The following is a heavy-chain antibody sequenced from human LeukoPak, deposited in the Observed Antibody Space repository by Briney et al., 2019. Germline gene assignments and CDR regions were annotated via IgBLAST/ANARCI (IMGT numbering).Heavy chain of an antibody. CDR3: AKGHGDYFQH. CDR2: ISGSGGST. J-gene: IGHJ1*01. V-gene: IGHV3-23*01. CDR1: GFTFSSYA. Sequence: PGGSLRLSCAASGFTFSSYAMSWVRQAPGKGLEWVSAISGSGGSTYYADSVKGRFTISRDNSKNTLYLQMNSLRAEDTAEDYCAKGHGDYFQHWGQGTLVTVSS.